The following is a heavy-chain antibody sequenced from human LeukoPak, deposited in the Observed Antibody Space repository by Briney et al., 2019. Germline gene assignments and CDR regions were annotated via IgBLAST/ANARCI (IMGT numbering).Heavy chain of an antibody. J-gene: IGHJ4*02. CDR3: ARCVPSTWGEGFDY. D-gene: IGHD3-16*01. V-gene: IGHV1-18*01. CDR2: ISAYNGNT. CDR1: GYTFTSYG. Sequence: ASVKVSCKASGYTFTSYGISWVRQAPGQGLEWMGWISAYNGNTDYAQKLQGRVTMTTDTSTSTAYMELRSLRSDDTAVYYCARCVPSTWGEGFDYWGQGTLVTVSS.